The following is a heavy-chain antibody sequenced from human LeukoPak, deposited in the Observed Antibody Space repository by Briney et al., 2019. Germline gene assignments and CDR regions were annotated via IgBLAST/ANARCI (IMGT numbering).Heavy chain of an antibody. CDR1: GYTFTGYY. CDR2: INPNSGGT. D-gene: IGHD2-15*01. J-gene: IGHJ4*02. V-gene: IGHV1-2*04. CDR3: AVLGYCSGGSCYSVDC. Sequence: ASVKVSCKASGYTFTGYYMHWVRQAPGQGLEWMGWINPNSGGTNYAQKFQGWVTMTRDTSISTAYMELSRLRSDDTAVYYCAVLGYCSGGSCYSVDCWGQGTLVTVSS.